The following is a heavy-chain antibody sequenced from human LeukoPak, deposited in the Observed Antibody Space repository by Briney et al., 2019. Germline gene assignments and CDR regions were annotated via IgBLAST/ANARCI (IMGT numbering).Heavy chain of an antibody. J-gene: IGHJ4*02. V-gene: IGHV3-66*01. CDR2: IYSGGST. Sequence: GGSLRLSCAASGFTASSNYMSWVRQAPGKGLEWVSVIYSGGSTYYADSVKGRFTISRDNSKNTLYLQMNSLRVEDTAVYYCARAGRDYDILTGYSVPDYWGQGTLVTVSS. CDR3: ARAGRDYDILTGYSVPDY. D-gene: IGHD3-9*01. CDR1: GFTASSNY.